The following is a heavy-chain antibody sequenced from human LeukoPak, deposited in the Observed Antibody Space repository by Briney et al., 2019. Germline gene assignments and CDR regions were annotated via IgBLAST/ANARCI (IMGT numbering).Heavy chain of an antibody. CDR2: ISSGSTYT. D-gene: IGHD3-9*01. Sequence: GGSLRLSCAASGFTFSDYSMTWVRQAPGKGLEWVSSISSGSTYTYYADAVNGRFTISRDNAKNSLFLQMNSLRAEDTAVYYCARELRYAYDVLTGYYEYYYYFGLDVWGQGITVTVSS. CDR1: GFTFSDYS. CDR3: ARELRYAYDVLTGYYEYYYYFGLDV. V-gene: IGHV3-21*01. J-gene: IGHJ6*02.